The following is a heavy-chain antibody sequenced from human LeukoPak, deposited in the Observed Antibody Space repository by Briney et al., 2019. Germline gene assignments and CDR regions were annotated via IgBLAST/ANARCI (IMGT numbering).Heavy chain of an antibody. V-gene: IGHV3-11*04. CDR3: ARVHNTVH. CDR2: IKCGSTII. D-gene: IGHD4-11*01. J-gene: IGHJ4*02. CDR1: GFSLSDYY. Sequence: PGGSLRLSCAASGFSLSDYYVNWLRQVPGKGLEWVSYIKCGSTIIFYADSVKGRFSVSRDNANNSVHLQMTNLRDDDTAVYYCARVHNTVHWGQGVQVTVSS.